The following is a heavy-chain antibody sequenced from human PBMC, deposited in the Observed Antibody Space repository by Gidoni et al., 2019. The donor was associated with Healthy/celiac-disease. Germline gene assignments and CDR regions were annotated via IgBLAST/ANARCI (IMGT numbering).Heavy chain of an antibody. D-gene: IGHD6-13*01. J-gene: IGHJ4*02. CDR2: ISRSSSNI. V-gene: IGHV3-48*01. CDR3: ASGGKSWYTGIDYFDY. CDR1: GFTFSSYS. Sequence: EVQLVESGGGLVQPGGSLRLSCAASGFTFSSYSMNWVRQAPGKGLEWVSYISRSSSNIYYADSVKGRFTISRDNAKNSLYLQMNSLRAEDTAVYYCASGGKSWYTGIDYFDYWGQGTLVTVSS.